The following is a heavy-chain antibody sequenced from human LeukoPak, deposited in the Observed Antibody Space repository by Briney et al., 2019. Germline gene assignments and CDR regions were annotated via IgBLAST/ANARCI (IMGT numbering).Heavy chain of an antibody. D-gene: IGHD2-15*01. V-gene: IGHV4-34*01. J-gene: IGHJ4*02. Sequence: SETLSLTCAVYGGSFSGYYWSWIRQPPGKGLEWIGEINHSGSTNYNPSLKSRVTISVDTSKNQFSLKLSSVTAADTAVYYCARGPRDIGRGPTTEAENDYWGQGTLVTVSS. CDR1: GGSFSGYY. CDR2: INHSGST. CDR3: ARGPRDIGRGPTTEAENDY.